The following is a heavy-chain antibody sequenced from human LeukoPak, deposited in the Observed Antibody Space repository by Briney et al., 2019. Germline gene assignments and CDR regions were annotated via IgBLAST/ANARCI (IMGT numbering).Heavy chain of an antibody. Sequence: SETLSLTCTVSGGSISSGSYYWSWIRQPAGKGLEWIGRIYTSGSTNYNPSLKSRVTISVDTSKNQFSLKLSSVTAADTAVYYCGVFTIFGVVSSYWGQGTLVTVSS. CDR1: GGSISSGSYY. CDR2: IYTSGST. J-gene: IGHJ4*02. D-gene: IGHD3-3*01. V-gene: IGHV4-61*02. CDR3: GVFTIFGVVSSY.